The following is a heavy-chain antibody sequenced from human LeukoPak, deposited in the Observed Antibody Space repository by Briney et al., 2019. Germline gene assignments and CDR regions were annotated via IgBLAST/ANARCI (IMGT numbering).Heavy chain of an antibody. CDR3: ARVGVDTAMVGDAFEI. CDR1: GYFISSGYY. CDR2: IYTSGST. J-gene: IGHJ3*02. D-gene: IGHD5-18*01. Sequence: PSETLSLTCAVSGYFISSGYYWSCIRQPAGKGLEWIGRIYTSGSTNYNPSLKSRVTMSVDTSKNQFSLKLSSVTAADTAVYYCARVGVDTAMVGDAFEIWGQGTMVTVSS. V-gene: IGHV4-4*07.